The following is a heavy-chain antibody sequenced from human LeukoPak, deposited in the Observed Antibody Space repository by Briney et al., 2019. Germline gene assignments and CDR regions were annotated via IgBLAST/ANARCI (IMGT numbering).Heavy chain of an antibody. D-gene: IGHD3-3*01. CDR1: GFTFSSYA. Sequence: PGGSLRLSCAASGFTFSSYAMSWVQQAPGKGLEWVSAISGSGGSTYYADSVKGRFTISRDNSKNTLYLQMNSLRAEDTAVYYCARDPKYPLAEYYDFWSGYPYYYYGMDVWGQGTTVTVSS. CDR3: ARDPKYPLAEYYDFWSGYPYYYYGMDV. V-gene: IGHV3-23*01. CDR2: ISGSGGST. J-gene: IGHJ6*02.